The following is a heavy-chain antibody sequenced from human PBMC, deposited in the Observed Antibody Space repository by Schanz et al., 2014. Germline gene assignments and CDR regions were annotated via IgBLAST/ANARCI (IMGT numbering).Heavy chain of an antibody. CDR1: GFTFSDYY. V-gene: IGHV3-11*05. Sequence: QEQLVESGGGLVKPGGSLRLSCAASGFTFSDYYMSWIRQAPGKGLEWVSYISGTTTYTNYADSVKGRFTISRDNAKNSLYLQMNRLRAEDTAVYYCAKARRKSNCSGGRCFHYSYYGMDVWGQGTTVTVSS. D-gene: IGHD2-15*01. CDR2: ISGTTTYT. J-gene: IGHJ6*02. CDR3: AKARRKSNCSGGRCFHYSYYGMDV.